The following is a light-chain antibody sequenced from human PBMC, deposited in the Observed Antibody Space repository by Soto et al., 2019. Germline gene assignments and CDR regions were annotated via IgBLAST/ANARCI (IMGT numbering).Light chain of an antibody. V-gene: IGKV3-15*01. J-gene: IGKJ1*01. CDR2: GAS. CDR1: QSVSSD. CDR3: QQYDDWRWS. Sequence: EIVMTQSPATLSVSPGERATLSCRASQSVSSDLAWYQQKPGQAPRLLIYGASTRASGIPARFSGSGSGTEFTLTISSLQSEDSAFYYCQQYDDWRWSFGQGTKVEIK.